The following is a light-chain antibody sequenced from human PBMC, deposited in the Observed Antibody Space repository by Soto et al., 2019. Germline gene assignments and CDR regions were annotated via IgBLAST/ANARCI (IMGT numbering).Light chain of an antibody. V-gene: IGKV3-20*01. CDR3: QQYGSSPWT. CDR1: QSVSSSY. Sequence: DIVLTQSPLPLSFSTGERAPLPCRASQSVSSSYLVWHQQKPGQAPRLLIYAASRRATGIPDRFSGSGSGTDFTLTISRLEPEDFAVYYCQQYGSSPWTFGQGSKVDI. CDR2: AAS. J-gene: IGKJ1*01.